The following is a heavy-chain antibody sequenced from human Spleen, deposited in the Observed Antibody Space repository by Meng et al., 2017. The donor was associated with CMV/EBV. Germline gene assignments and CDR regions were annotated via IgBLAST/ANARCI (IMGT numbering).Heavy chain of an antibody. CDR2: INSDGSST. J-gene: IGHJ3*02. CDR3: ARGGTEWLQPLDAFDI. Sequence: GESLKISCAASGFTFSSYWMHWVRQAPGKGLVWVSRINSDGSSTSYADSVKGRFTISRDNAKNTLYLQMNSLRAEDTAVYYCARGGTEWLQPLDAFDIRGQGTMVTVSS. D-gene: IGHD3-3*01. V-gene: IGHV3-74*01. CDR1: GFTFSSYW.